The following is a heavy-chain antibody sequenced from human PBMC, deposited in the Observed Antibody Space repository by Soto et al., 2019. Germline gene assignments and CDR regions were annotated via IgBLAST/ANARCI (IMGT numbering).Heavy chain of an antibody. J-gene: IGHJ4*02. Sequence: GGSLRLSCAASGFPFSEAWMNWVRQAPGKGLEWVGRIKSKAAGGTTDYVAPVKGRFTISRDDSTNSLYLQMNSLRAEDTAVYYCARPTYYYDSSGPPAYWGQGTLVTVSS. D-gene: IGHD3-22*01. CDR3: ARPTYYYDSSGPPAY. V-gene: IGHV3-15*07. CDR2: IKSKAAGGTT. CDR1: GFPFSEAW.